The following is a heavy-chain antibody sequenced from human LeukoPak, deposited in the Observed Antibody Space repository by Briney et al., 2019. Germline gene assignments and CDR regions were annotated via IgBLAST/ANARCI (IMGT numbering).Heavy chain of an antibody. V-gene: IGHV3-48*01. CDR1: AFTFSDYS. CDR2: ISGKSSTI. Sequence: GGSLRLSCAASAFTFSDYSMNWVRQAPGKGLEWVSYISGKSSTIYYADSVKGRFTISRDNAKNSMYLQMNSLRAEDTAVYYCARDRMKSGSYYFDYWGPGTLVTVPS. J-gene: IGHJ4*02. CDR3: ARDRMKSGSYYFDY. D-gene: IGHD1-26*01.